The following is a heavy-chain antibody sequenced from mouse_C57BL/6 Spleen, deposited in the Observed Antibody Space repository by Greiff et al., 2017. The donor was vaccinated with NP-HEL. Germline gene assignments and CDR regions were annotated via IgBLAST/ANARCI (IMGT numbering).Heavy chain of an antibody. Sequence: EVQLQQSGPELVKPGASVKISCKASGYSFTGYYMHWVKQSHGNILDWIGYIYPYNGVSSYNQKFKGKATLSVDKSSSSAYMELRSLTCEVSAVYCCARRGCDGYCADYWGQGTTRTVSA. CDR2: IYPYNGVS. J-gene: IGHJ2*01. CDR1: GYSFTGYY. CDR3: ARRGCDGYCADY. D-gene: IGHD2-3*01. V-gene: IGHV1-31*01.